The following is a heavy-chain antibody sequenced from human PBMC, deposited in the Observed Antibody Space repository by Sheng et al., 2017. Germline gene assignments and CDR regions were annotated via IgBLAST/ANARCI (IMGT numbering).Heavy chain of an antibody. CDR2: ISGSGGNS. Sequence: EVQLLESGGGLVQAGGSLRLSCSASGLTFSNFGMSWVRQAPGKGLEWLSAISGSGGNSYYADSVEGRFTISRDNSKNTLYLQMNTLRAEDTAIYYCAKAVRSGSYPNFDYWGRGNPSHRL. CDR1: GLTFSNFG. V-gene: IGHV3-23*01. J-gene: IGHJ4*02. CDR3: AKAVRSGSYPNFDY. D-gene: IGHD3-16*02.